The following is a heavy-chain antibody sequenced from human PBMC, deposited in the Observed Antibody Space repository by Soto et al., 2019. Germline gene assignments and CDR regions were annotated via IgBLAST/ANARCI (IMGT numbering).Heavy chain of an antibody. CDR1: GGTFSSYA. CDR3: ARVGYSGSPGGY. CDR2: IIPIFGTA. D-gene: IGHD1-26*01. J-gene: IGHJ4*02. Sequence: QVQLVQSGAEVQKPGASVKVSCKASGGTFSSYAISWVRQAPGQGLEWMGGIIPIFGTANYAQKFQGRVTITADESTNTACMELSSLRSEDTDAYYCARVGYSGSPGGYWGQGTLVTVSS. V-gene: IGHV1-69*01.